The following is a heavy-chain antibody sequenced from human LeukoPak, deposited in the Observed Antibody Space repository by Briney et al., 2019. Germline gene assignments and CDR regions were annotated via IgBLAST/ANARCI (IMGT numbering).Heavy chain of an antibody. CDR1: GGTFSSYA. CDR2: IIPIFGTA. Sequence: ASVKVSCKASGGTFSSYAISWVRQAPGQGLEWMGGIIPIFGTANYAQKFQGRVTITADESTSTAYMELSSPRSEDTAVYYCAREAGIVVVPAAIRGNAFDIWGQGTMVTVSS. D-gene: IGHD2-2*02. J-gene: IGHJ3*02. CDR3: AREAGIVVVPAAIRGNAFDI. V-gene: IGHV1-69*13.